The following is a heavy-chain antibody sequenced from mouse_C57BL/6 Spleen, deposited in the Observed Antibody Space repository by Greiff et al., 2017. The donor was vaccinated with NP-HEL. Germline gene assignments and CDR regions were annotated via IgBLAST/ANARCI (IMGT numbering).Heavy chain of an antibody. J-gene: IGHJ1*03. CDR2: IDPETGGT. V-gene: IGHV1-15*01. CDR1: GYTFTDYE. D-gene: IGHD1-1*01. Sequence: QLQQSGAELVRPGASVTLSCKASGYTFTDYEMHWVKQTPVHGLEWIGAIDPETGGTAYNQKFKGKAILTADKSSSTAYMELRSLTSEDSAVYYCTRYRPITTVVENWYFDVWGTGTTVTVSS. CDR3: TRYRPITTVVENWYFDV.